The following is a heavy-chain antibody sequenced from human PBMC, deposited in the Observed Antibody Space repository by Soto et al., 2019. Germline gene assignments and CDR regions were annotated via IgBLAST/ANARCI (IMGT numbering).Heavy chain of an antibody. CDR2: INHSGST. CDR3: ARAPYYYGSGSYYKSYYYGMDV. J-gene: IGHJ6*02. CDR1: GGSFSGYY. D-gene: IGHD3-10*01. V-gene: IGHV4-34*01. Sequence: SETLSLTCAVYGGSFSGYYWSWIRQPPGKGLEWIGEINHSGSTNYNPSLKSRVTISVDTSKNQFSLKLSSVTAADTAVYYCARAPYYYGSGSYYKSYYYGMDVWGQGTTVTVSS.